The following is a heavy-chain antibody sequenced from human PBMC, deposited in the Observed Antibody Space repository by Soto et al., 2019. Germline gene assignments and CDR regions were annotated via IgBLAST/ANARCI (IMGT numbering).Heavy chain of an antibody. Sequence: VQLLESGGGLVQPGGSLRLSCAASGFTFSSYAMSWVRQAPGKGLEWVSAISGSGGSTYYADSVKGRFTSSRDNSKNTLYLQMNSLRAEDTAVYYCAKDPWSGDYGWYFDLWGRGTLVTVSS. CDR1: GFTFSSYA. D-gene: IGHD4-17*01. CDR2: ISGSGGST. J-gene: IGHJ2*01. CDR3: AKDPWSGDYGWYFDL. V-gene: IGHV3-23*01.